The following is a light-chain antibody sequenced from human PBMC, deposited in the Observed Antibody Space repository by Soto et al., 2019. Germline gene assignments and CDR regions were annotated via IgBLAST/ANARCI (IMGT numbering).Light chain of an antibody. CDR3: LQGYKSPHT. J-gene: IGKJ3*01. CDR1: QDIRND. CDR2: AAS. Sequence: AIQMTQSPATLSASVGDRVTITCRASQDIRNDLGWYQQKPGKAPNLLIYAASTLQIGVPSRFSGSGSGTDFPITSSRLQPEDFATYYCLQGYKSPHTFGPGTKVDIK. V-gene: IGKV1-6*01.